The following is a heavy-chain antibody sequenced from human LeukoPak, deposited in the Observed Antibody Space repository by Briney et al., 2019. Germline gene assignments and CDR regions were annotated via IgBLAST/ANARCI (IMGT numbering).Heavy chain of an antibody. CDR2: ISGNGAKT. J-gene: IGHJ4*02. V-gene: IGHV3-23*01. CDR1: GFTVSSNY. Sequence: GGPLRLSCAASGFTVSSNYMSWVRQAPGKGLEWVAGISGNGAKTYYVDYVKGRFTISRDNSKTTVDLQMDSLTAEDTALYYCAKDIYSSYDLARAFDYWGQGTLVTVSS. CDR3: AKDIYSSYDLARAFDY. D-gene: IGHD5-12*01.